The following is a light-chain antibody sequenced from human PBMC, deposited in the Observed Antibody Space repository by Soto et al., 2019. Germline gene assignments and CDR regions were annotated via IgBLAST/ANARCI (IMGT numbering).Light chain of an antibody. Sequence: DIEMTQSPSSLSSSVGDRVTISCRASQSISSRLNWYQHKPGEAPKLLIYAASTLPTGVPARFSGSGSGTYFTLTISGLEPEDVATYYCQQSYNTRWTFGQGTKVQIK. J-gene: IGKJ1*01. CDR3: QQSYNTRWT. V-gene: IGKV1-39*01. CDR2: AAS. CDR1: QSISSR.